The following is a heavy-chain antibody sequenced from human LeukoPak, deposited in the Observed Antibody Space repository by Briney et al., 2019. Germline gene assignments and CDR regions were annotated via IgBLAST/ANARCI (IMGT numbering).Heavy chain of an antibody. J-gene: IGHJ5*02. D-gene: IGHD2-15*01. V-gene: IGHV1-8*01. CDR1: GYTFTSYD. Sequence: ASVKVSCKASGYTFTSYDINWVRQATGQGLEWMGWMNPSSGNTGYAQKFQGRVTMTRNTSISTAYMELSSLRSEDTAVYYCARVKRISSTFDPWGQGTLVTVSS. CDR2: MNPSSGNT. CDR3: ARVKRISSTFDP.